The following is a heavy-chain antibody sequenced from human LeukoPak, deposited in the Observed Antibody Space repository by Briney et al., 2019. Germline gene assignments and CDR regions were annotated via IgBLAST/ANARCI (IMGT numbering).Heavy chain of an antibody. D-gene: IGHD2-15*01. CDR3: AREQILGYCSGGSCYGSPGGVDY. Sequence: ASVKVSCKASGYTFTGYYMHWVRRAPSQRREWMGWINPNGGGTDYAQKFQGRVTMTKDTSISTAYMELSRLRSDDTAVYYCAREQILGYCSGGSCYGSPGGVDYWGQGTLVTVSS. J-gene: IGHJ4*02. CDR2: INPNGGGT. V-gene: IGHV1-2*02. CDR1: GYTFTGYY.